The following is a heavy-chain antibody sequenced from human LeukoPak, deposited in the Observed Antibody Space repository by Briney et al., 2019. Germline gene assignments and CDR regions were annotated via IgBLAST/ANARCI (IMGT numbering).Heavy chain of an antibody. V-gene: IGHV3-53*01. CDR3: ARDSPVSAGPFDP. D-gene: IGHD4-11*01. CDR1: GFTVSINY. Sequence: GGSLRLSCAASGFTVSINYMSWVRQAPGKGLEWVSVIYSGGNTYYADSVKGRFTISRDNSKNTVYLQMNSLRAEDTAVYYCARDSPVSAGPFDPWGQGTLVTVSS. J-gene: IGHJ5*02. CDR2: IYSGGNT.